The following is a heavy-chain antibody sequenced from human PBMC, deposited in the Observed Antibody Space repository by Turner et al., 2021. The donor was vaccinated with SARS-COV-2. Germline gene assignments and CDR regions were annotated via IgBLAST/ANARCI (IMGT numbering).Heavy chain of an antibody. D-gene: IGHD2-15*01. CDR2: INPNSGGT. V-gene: IGHV1-2*02. CDR3: AKKTTDCSGVTCHEYFDY. J-gene: IGHJ4*02. Sequence: QVQLVQSGVEVKKPGASVKVSCTASGYTFTGHYMHWVRQAPGQGLEWMGWINPNSGGTNYAQKFQGRVTMTWDTSSSIAYMELSRLRSDDTAVYYCAKKTTDCSGVTCHEYFDYWGQGTLVTVSS. CDR1: GYTFTGHY.